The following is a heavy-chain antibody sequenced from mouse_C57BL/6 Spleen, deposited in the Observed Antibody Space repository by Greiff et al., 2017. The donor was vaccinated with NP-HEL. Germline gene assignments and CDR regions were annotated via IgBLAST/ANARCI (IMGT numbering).Heavy chain of an antibody. CDR2: INPNNGGT. D-gene: IGHD2-2*01. CDR3: ARRGPYGYDGAWFAY. V-gene: IGHV1-18*01. CDR1: GYTFTDYN. J-gene: IGHJ3*01. Sequence: EVKLMESGPELVKPGASVKIPCKASGYTFTDYNMDWVKQSHGKSLEWIGDINPNNGGTIYNQKFKGKATLTVDKSSSTAYMELRSLTSEDTAVYYCARRGPYGYDGAWFAYWGQGTLVTVSA.